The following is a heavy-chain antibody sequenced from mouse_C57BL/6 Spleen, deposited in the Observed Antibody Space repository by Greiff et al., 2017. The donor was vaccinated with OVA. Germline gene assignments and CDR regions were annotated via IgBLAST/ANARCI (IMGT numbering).Heavy chain of an antibody. CDR2: ISSGSSTI. V-gene: IGHV5-17*01. J-gene: IGHJ3*01. Sequence: EVKLMESGGGLVKPGGSLKLSCAASGFTFSDYGMHWVRQAPEKGLEWVAYISSGSSTIYYADTVKGRFTISGDNAKNTLFLQMTSLRSEDTAMYYCARNRGAWFAYWGQGTLVTVSA. CDR1: GFTFSDYG. CDR3: ARNRGAWFAY. D-gene: IGHD2-14*01.